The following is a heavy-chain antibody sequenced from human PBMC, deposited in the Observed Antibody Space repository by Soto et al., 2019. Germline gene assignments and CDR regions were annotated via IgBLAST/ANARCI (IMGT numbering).Heavy chain of an antibody. CDR3: ASTTTYYYDSSGYYPLDY. J-gene: IGHJ4*02. V-gene: IGHV1-69*13. CDR2: IIPIFGTA. CDR1: GGTFSSYA. Sequence: GASVKVSCKASGGTFSSYAISWVRQAPGQGLEWMGGIIPIFGTANYAQKFQGRVTITADESTGTAYMELSSLRSEDTAVYYCASTTTYYYDSSGYYPLDYWGQGTLVTVSS. D-gene: IGHD3-22*01.